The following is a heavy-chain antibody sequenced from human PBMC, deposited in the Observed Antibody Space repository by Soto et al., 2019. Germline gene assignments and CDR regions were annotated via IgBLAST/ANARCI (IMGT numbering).Heavy chain of an antibody. J-gene: IGHJ4*02. CDR3: AKDRGRAPYYYDSSGYYPLV. V-gene: IGHV3-30*18. CDR1: GFTFSSYG. CDR2: ISYDGSNK. Sequence: GGSLRLSCAASGFTFSSYGVHWVRQAPGKGLEWVAVISYDGSNKYYADSVKGRFTISRDNSKNTLYLQMNSLRAEDTAVYYCAKDRGRAPYYYDSSGYYPLVWGQGTLVTVSS. D-gene: IGHD3-22*01.